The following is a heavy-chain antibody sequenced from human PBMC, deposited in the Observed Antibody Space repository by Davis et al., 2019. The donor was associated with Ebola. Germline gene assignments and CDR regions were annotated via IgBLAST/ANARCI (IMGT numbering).Heavy chain of an antibody. Sequence: SGPTLVIPSQTLTLTCTFSGFSLRTSGMCVSWIRQPPGKALEWLALIDWDDDKYYSTSLKTRLTISKDTSKNQVVLTVTNMDPGDTATYYCARVYYYYGMDVWGQGTTVTVSS. V-gene: IGHV2-70*01. CDR2: IDWDDDK. J-gene: IGHJ6*02. CDR3: ARVYYYYGMDV. CDR1: GFSLRTSGMC.